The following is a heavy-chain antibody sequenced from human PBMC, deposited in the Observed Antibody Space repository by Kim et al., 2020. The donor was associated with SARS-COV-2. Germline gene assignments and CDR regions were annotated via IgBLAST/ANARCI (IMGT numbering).Heavy chain of an antibody. J-gene: IGHJ6*02. D-gene: IGHD1-26*01. CDR2: ISSSSSYT. CDR3: ARDRALVGATTAHYYYYGMDV. Sequence: GGSLRLSCAASGFTFSDYYMSWIRQAPGKGLEWVSYISSSSSYTNYADSVKGRFTISRDNAKNSLYLQMNSLRAEDTAVYYCARDRALVGATTAHYYYYGMDVWGQGTTVTVSS. CDR1: GFTFSDYY. V-gene: IGHV3-11*06.